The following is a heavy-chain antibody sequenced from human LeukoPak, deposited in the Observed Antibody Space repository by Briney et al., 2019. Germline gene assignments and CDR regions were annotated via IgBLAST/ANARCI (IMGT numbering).Heavy chain of an antibody. Sequence: AGGSLRLSCAASGFTFSSYAMGWVRQAPGKGLEWVSAISGSGGSTYYADSVKGRFTISRDNSKNTLYLQMNSLRAEDTAVYYCAKEGRYYYDSSGEDWGQGTLVTVSS. CDR2: ISGSGGST. J-gene: IGHJ4*02. D-gene: IGHD3-22*01. CDR1: GFTFSSYA. CDR3: AKEGRYYYDSSGED. V-gene: IGHV3-23*01.